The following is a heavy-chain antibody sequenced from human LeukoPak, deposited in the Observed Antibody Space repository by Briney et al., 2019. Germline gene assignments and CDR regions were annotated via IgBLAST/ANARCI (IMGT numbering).Heavy chain of an antibody. CDR2: MYHSGGT. J-gene: IGHJ4*02. V-gene: IGHV4-38-2*02. CDR3: ARDRGADTASTD. D-gene: IGHD5-18*01. Sequence: SETLSLTCTVSGYSISSGYFRGWIRQPPGKGLEWIGTMYHSGGTYYNPSLKSRVTISVDTSKNQFSLRLSSVTAADTAMYYCARDRGADTASTDWGQGTLVTVSS. CDR1: GYSISSGYF.